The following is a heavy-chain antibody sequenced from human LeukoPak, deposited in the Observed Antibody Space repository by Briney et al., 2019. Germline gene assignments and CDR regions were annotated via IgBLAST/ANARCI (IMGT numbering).Heavy chain of an antibody. CDR2: ISSSSSTI. CDR1: GFTFSSYS. Sequence: GGSLRLSCAASGFTFSSYSMNWVRQAPGKGLEWVSYISSSSSTIYYADSVKGRFTISRDNAKNSLYLQMNSLRAEDTAVYYCAREDSYYYGSGSYPFDYWGQGTLVTVSS. V-gene: IGHV3-48*04. D-gene: IGHD3-10*01. CDR3: AREDSYYYGSGSYPFDY. J-gene: IGHJ4*02.